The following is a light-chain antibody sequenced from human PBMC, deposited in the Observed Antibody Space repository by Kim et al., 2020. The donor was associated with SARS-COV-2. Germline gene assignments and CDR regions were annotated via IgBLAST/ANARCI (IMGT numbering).Light chain of an antibody. CDR1: NIGSKS. Sequence: SYELTQPPSVSVAPGKTARITCGGNNIGSKSVHWYQRKPGQAPVLVIYYDSDRPSGIPERFSGSNSGNTATLTISRVEAGDGADYYCQVWDSSSDHVVFGGGTQLTVL. V-gene: IGLV3-21*04. CDR2: YDS. J-gene: IGLJ2*01. CDR3: QVWDSSSDHVV.